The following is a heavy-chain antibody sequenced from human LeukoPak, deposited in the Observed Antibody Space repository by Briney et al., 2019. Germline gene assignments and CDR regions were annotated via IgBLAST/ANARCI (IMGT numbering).Heavy chain of an antibody. V-gene: IGHV3-30*03. D-gene: IGHD2-15*01. CDR3: ARDAVIRVVVVAATYFDY. CDR2: ISYDGSNK. CDR1: GFTFSTYG. J-gene: IGHJ4*02. Sequence: GGSLRLSCAASGFTFSTYGMHWVRQAPGKGLEWVAVISYDGSNKYYADSVKGRFTISRDNSKNTLYLQMNSLRAEDTAVYYCARDAVIRVVVVAATYFDYWGQGTLATVSS.